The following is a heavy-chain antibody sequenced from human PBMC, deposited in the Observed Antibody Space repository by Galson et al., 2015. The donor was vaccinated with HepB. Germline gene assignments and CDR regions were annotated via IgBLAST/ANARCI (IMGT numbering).Heavy chain of an antibody. CDR1: GFTFSGSA. Sequence: SLRLSCATSGFTFSGSAIHWVRQASGRGLEWVGRIGSKADSYATAYTASVKGRFTISRDDSRNTAYLQMNRLETEDTAVYYCIRMGNIAGYSSSWGQGTLVTVSS. D-gene: IGHD6-13*01. CDR2: IGSKADSYAT. J-gene: IGHJ4*02. V-gene: IGHV3-73*01. CDR3: IRMGNIAGYSSS.